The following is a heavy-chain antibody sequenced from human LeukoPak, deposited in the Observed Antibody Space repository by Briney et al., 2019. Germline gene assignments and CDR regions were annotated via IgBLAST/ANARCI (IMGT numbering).Heavy chain of an antibody. J-gene: IGHJ4*02. CDR3: AKVKVWGYSYGYFDY. CDR2: ISGSGGST. V-gene: IGHV3-23*01. D-gene: IGHD5-18*01. CDR1: GFTFSSYA. Sequence: PGGSLRLSCAASGFTFSSYAMSWVRQAPGKGLEWVSAISGSGGSTYYADSVKGRFTISRGNSKNTLYLQMNSLRAEDTAVYYCAKVKVWGYSYGYFDYWGQGTLVTVSS.